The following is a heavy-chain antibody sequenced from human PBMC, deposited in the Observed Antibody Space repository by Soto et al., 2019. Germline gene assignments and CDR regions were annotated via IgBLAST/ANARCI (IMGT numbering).Heavy chain of an antibody. V-gene: IGHV3-30-3*01. CDR1: GFTFSAYA. Sequence: PGGSLRLSCAASGFTFSAYAMHWVRQAPGKGLEWLAVISYDGSTKFYADTVKSRFTISRGNSKNTLYLQVNSLRAEDSGIYYCARDGGECSRTSCYNEIPPAWFGPWGQGALVTVYS. J-gene: IGHJ5*02. CDR2: ISYDGSTK. D-gene: IGHD2-2*02. CDR3: ARDGGECSRTSCYNEIPPAWFGP.